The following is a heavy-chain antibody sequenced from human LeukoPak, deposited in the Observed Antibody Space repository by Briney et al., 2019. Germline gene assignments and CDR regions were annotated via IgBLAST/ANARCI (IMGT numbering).Heavy chain of an antibody. CDR1: GGSISSSNW. CDR3: AGDTPYSSSWYVGNYYYYGMDV. J-gene: IGHJ6*02. CDR2: IYHSGST. D-gene: IGHD6-13*01. V-gene: IGHV4-4*02. Sequence: SETLSLTCAVSGGSISSSNWWSWVRQPPGKGLEWIGEIYHSGSTNYNPSLKSRVTISVDKSKNQFSLKLSSVTAADTAVYYCAGDTPYSSSWYVGNYYYYGMDVWGQGTTVTVSS.